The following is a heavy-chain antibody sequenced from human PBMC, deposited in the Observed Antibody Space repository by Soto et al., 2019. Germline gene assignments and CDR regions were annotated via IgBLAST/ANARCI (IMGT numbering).Heavy chain of an antibody. Sequence: QVQLVESGGGVVQSGKSLRLSCVACGCVFRDIGMHWVRQAPGQGLEWVALITYDGTYAHYPSVVQGRFTISRDDDRDTVSLQMDSLRPEDSGIYYCAKARGANNWANYYGLDVWGQGTTVTLYS. V-gene: IGHV3-30*18. CDR1: GCVFRDIG. CDR2: ITYDGTYA. J-gene: IGHJ6*02. CDR3: AKARGANNWANYYGLDV. D-gene: IGHD2-15*01.